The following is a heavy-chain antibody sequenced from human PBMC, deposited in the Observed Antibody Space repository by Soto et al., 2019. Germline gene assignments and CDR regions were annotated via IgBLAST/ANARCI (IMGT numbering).Heavy chain of an antibody. D-gene: IGHD6-13*01. J-gene: IGHJ3*02. Sequence: GGSLRLSCVASGFSFSRYWMHWVRQAQGKGLEWVSRIKSGGTSTSYADSVKGRFTISRDDAKNTLYLQMDNLRAEDTAVYYCAREGLDTAGFFDIWGQGTMVTVSS. CDR1: GFSFSRYW. V-gene: IGHV3-74*01. CDR3: AREGLDTAGFFDI. CDR2: IKSGGTST.